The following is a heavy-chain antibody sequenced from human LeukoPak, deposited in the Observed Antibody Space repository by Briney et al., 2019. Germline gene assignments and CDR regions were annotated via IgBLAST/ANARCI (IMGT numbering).Heavy chain of an antibody. D-gene: IGHD2-2*01. V-gene: IGHV3-7*01. CDR1: GFTFSSYW. CDR3: ARDAIVVVPAAKLYYYYYMDV. CDR2: IKQDGSEK. J-gene: IGHJ6*03. Sequence: GGSLRLSCAASGFTFSSYWMSWVRQAPGKGLEWVANIKQDGSEKYYVDSVKGRFTISRDNAKNSLYLQMNSLRAEDMAVYYCARDAIVVVPAAKLYYYYYMDVWGKGTTVTVSS.